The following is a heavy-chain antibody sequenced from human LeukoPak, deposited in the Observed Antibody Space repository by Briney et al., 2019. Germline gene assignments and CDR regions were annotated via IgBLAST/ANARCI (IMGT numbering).Heavy chain of an antibody. V-gene: IGHV3-15*01. J-gene: IGHJ4*02. D-gene: IGHD3-9*01. CDR1: GFTFGDYA. Sequence: PGRSLRLSCTASGFTFGDYAMSWVRQAPGKGLEWVGRIKSKTDGGTTDYAAPVKGRFTISRDDSKNTLYLQMNSLKTEDTAVYYCTTEVNYDILTGSSYCFDYWGQGTLVTVSS. CDR2: IKSKTDGGTT. CDR3: TTEVNYDILTGSSYCFDY.